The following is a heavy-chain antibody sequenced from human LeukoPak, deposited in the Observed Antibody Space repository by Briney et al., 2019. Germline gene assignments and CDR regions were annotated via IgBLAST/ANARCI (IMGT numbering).Heavy chain of an antibody. CDR1: GFTFSSSW. J-gene: IGHJ4*02. V-gene: IGHV3-74*01. CDR2: TDGKTT. Sequence: GGSLRLSCAASGFTFSSSWMHWVRQAPGKGLVWVSRTDGKTTTYADSVKGRFTISRDNTKNTLYLQMNSLNAEDTALYYCARDYPPYWGQGTLVTVSA. CDR3: ARDYPPY.